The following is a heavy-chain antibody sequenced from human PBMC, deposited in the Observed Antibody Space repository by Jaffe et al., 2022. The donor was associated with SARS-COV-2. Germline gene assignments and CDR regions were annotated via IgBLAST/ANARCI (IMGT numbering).Heavy chain of an antibody. CDR1: GGSISSGDYY. CDR3: AREITIFGENPWNNWFDP. J-gene: IGHJ5*02. D-gene: IGHD3-3*01. V-gene: IGHV4-30-4*01. Sequence: QVQLQESGPGLVKPSQTLSLTCTVSGGSISSGDYYWSWIRQPPGKGLEWIGYIYYSGSTYYNPSLKSRVTISVDTSKNQFSLKLSSVTAADTAVYYCAREITIFGENPWNNWFDPWGQGTLVTVSS. CDR2: IYYSGST.